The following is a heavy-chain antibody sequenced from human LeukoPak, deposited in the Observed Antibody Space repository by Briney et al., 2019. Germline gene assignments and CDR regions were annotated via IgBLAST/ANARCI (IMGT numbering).Heavy chain of an antibody. J-gene: IGHJ4*02. CDR2: INHSGST. CDR1: GGSISTSSYY. D-gene: IGHD3-10*01. Sequence: SETLSLTCTVSGGSISTSSYYWGWVRQPPGKGLEWIGEINHSGSTNYNPSLKSRVTMSVDTSKNQFSLKLSSVTAADTAVYYCARGSHYYGSGSYYPFDYWGQGTLVTVSS. V-gene: IGHV4-39*07. CDR3: ARGSHYYGSGSYYPFDY.